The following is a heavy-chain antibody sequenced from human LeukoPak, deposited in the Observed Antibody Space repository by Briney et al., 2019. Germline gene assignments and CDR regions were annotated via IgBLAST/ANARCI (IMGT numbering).Heavy chain of an antibody. CDR1: GFTFSSYG. D-gene: IGHD6-19*01. J-gene: IGHJ6*03. CDR3: AKDGRYSSGWYDRYYYYYYMDV. CDR2: IRYDGSNK. V-gene: IGHV3-30*02. Sequence: GGSLRLSCAASGFTFSSYGMHWVRQAPGKGLEWVAFIRYDGSNKYYADSVKGRFTISRDNSKNTLYLQMNSLRAEDTAVYYCAKDGRYSSGWYDRYYYYYYMDVWGKGTTVTISS.